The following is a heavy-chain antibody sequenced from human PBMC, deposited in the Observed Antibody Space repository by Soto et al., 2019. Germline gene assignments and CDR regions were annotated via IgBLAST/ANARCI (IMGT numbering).Heavy chain of an antibody. CDR2: AHYGART. Sequence: QVHLQESGPGLVKPSQTLSLTCTVSGGSINNGNYYWSWIRQLPGKGLEWIGYAHYGARTYYNPSHKSRVTISIDTSKNQCSLRLNSVTAADTAVYYCAREGGRVEGCNAVDYGGQGPLVTVSS. J-gene: IGHJ4*02. D-gene: IGHD3-16*01. CDR1: GGSINNGNYY. CDR3: AREGGRVEGCNAVDY. V-gene: IGHV4-31*03.